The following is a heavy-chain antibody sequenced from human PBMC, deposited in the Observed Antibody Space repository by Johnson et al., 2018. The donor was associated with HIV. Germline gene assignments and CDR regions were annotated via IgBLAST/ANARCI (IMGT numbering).Heavy chain of an antibody. V-gene: IGHV3-30*04. CDR2: ISYDGTDT. J-gene: IGHJ3*02. CDR1: GFTFSSYA. D-gene: IGHD6-19*01. CDR3: VRPFQWLDAFDI. Sequence: QVQLVESGGGVVQPGRSLRLSCAASGFTFSSYAMHWVRQAPGKGLEWVALISYDGTDTYYADSVKGRFSISRDNSKNTLYLQMNSLRADDTAVYYCVRPFQWLDAFDIWGQGTMVTVSS.